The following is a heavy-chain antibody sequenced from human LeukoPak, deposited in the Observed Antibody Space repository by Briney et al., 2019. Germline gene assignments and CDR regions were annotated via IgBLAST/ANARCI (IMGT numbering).Heavy chain of an antibody. Sequence: ASVKVSCKASGYTFTGYYMHWVRQAPGRGLEWMGWIDPNTGDSNYVQKFQGRVTMTRDTSISTAYMELSRLRSDDTAFYYCARIDYWGQGTLVTVSA. J-gene: IGHJ4*02. V-gene: IGHV1-2*02. CDR2: IDPNTGDS. CDR3: ARIDY. CDR1: GYTFTGYY.